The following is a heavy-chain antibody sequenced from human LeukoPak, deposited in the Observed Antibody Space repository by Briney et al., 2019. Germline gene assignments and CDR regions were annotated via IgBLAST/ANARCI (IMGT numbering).Heavy chain of an antibody. D-gene: IGHD1-26*01. V-gene: IGHV3-48*03. CDR1: GFTFSNYE. J-gene: IGHJ4*02. Sequence: GGSLRLSCAASGFTFSNYEMNWVRQAPGKGLEWVSYIRSSGSMISYADSVKGRFTIYRDKPKNSLYLQTNNLSADDTAVYYCTRDTDGSLDYWGQGILVTVAS. CDR2: IRSSGSMI. CDR3: TRDTDGSLDY.